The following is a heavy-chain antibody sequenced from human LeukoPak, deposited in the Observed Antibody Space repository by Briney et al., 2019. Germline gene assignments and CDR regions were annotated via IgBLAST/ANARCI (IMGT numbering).Heavy chain of an antibody. V-gene: IGHV3-11*04. J-gene: IGHJ4*02. D-gene: IGHD3-10*01. CDR2: IDFSGSSL. CDR1: GFTFSDYY. Sequence: KTGGSLRLSCAASGFTFSDYYMNWIRQAPGKGLEWISYIDFSGSSLYYADSVKGRFTISRDNAKNSLYLQMNSLRAEDTAVYYCARDERDLWFGELLLGLLGEWGQGTLVTVSS. CDR3: ARDERDLWFGELLLGLLGE.